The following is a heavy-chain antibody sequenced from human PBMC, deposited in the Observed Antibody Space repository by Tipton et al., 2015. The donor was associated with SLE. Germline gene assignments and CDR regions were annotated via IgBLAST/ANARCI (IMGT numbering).Heavy chain of an antibody. CDR1: GYTFTTYP. J-gene: IGHJ4*02. D-gene: IGHD3-3*01. CDR3: ARNYYAGLDY. V-gene: IGHV1-3*01. Sequence: QSGAEVKKPGASVKVSCKASGYTFTTYPIHWVRQAPGQRLEWMGWINAGNGNAKYSEKFQGRVTITRDTSASTAYVELSSLRSDDTAVYYCARNYYAGLDYWGQGTLVTVSS. CDR2: INAGNGNA.